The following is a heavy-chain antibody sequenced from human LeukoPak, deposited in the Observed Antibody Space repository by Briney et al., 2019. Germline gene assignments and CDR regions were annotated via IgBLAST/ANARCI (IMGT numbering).Heavy chain of an antibody. J-gene: IGHJ4*02. D-gene: IGHD4-23*01. V-gene: IGHV3-66*01. CDR1: GFTVSSNY. Sequence: GGSLRLSCAASGFTVSSNYMSWVRQAPGKGLEWVSVIYSGGSTYYADSVKGRFTISRDNSKNTLYLQMNSLRAEDTAVYYCARAVVLGKDYFDYWGQGTLVTVSS. CDR2: IYSGGST. CDR3: ARAVVLGKDYFDY.